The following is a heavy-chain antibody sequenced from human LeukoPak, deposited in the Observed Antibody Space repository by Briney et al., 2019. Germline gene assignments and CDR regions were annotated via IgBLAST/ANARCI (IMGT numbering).Heavy chain of an antibody. J-gene: IGHJ4*02. CDR1: GFTFSNFG. Sequence: GGSLRLSCAASGFTFSNFGMNWVRQAPGKGLEWVSYISSDNSIIYYADSVTGRFTISRDNAKNSLYLQMNSLRAEDTAVYYCTSLGFDPDYWGQGTLVTVSS. D-gene: IGHD3-9*01. CDR2: ISSDNSII. V-gene: IGHV3-48*04. CDR3: TSLGFDPDY.